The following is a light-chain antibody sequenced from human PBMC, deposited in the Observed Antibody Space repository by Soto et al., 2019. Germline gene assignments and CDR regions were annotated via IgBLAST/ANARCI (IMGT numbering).Light chain of an antibody. J-gene: IGKJ1*01. V-gene: IGKV3-20*01. CDR2: GAS. CDR3: QHYNVYPWT. CDR1: QSVSNNY. Sequence: EIVLTQSPGTLSLSPGERATLSCRASQSVSNNYLAWYQQKPGQXPRLLIYGASNRATGIPDRFSGSGSGTDLTITISSLQPDDFETYYCQHYNVYPWTFGQGTKVDIK.